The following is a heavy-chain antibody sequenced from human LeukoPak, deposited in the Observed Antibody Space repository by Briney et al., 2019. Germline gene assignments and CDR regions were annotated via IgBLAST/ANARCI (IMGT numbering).Heavy chain of an antibody. V-gene: IGHV1-69*05. D-gene: IGHD3-22*01. J-gene: IGHJ6*03. CDR1: GGTFSSYS. CDR2: IIPAFGTA. CDR3: ASEGNYDSSGYSRYNYYYMDV. Sequence: SVKVSCKGSGGTFSSYSISWVRHAPGQGLEWMGGIIPAFGTAHYAQKFQGRVTFTTDESTTTAYMELRSLRSEDTAVYYCASEGNYDSSGYSRYNYYYMDVWGKGTAVTVSS.